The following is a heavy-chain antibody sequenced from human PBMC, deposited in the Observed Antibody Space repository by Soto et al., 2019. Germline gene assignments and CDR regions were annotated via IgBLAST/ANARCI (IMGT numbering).Heavy chain of an antibody. CDR3: ARDPDPTYYDYIWGSYPDTFDY. V-gene: IGHV3-21*01. CDR2: IGSSSSYI. CDR1: GFTFSSYA. Sequence: PGGSLRLSCAASGFTFSSYAMSWVRQAPGKGLEWVSSIGSSSSYIYYADSVKGRFTISRDNAKNSLYLQMNSLRAEDTAVYYCARDPDPTYYDYIWGSYPDTFDYWGQGTLVTVS. J-gene: IGHJ4*02. D-gene: IGHD3-16*02.